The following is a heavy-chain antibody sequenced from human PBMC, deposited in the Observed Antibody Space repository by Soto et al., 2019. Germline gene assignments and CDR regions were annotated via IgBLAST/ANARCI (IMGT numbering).Heavy chain of an antibody. CDR2: INPNSGGT. D-gene: IGHD2-15*01. V-gene: IGHV1-2*04. Sequence: QVQLVQSGAEVKKPGASVKVSCKASGYTFTGYYMHWVRQAPGQGLEWMGWINPNSGGTNYAQKFQGWVTMTRDTSISTAYMELSRLRSDDTAVYYCARGGDLYCSGSSCYSWFDPWSQGTLVTVSS. J-gene: IGHJ5*02. CDR3: ARGGDLYCSGSSCYSWFDP. CDR1: GYTFTGYY.